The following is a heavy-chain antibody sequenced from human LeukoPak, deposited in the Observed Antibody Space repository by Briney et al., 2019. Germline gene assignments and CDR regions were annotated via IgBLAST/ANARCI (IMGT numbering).Heavy chain of an antibody. CDR2: ISYDGSNK. Sequence: GGSLRLSCAASGFTFSSYAMHWVRQAPGKGLEWVAVISYDGSNKYYADSVKGRFTISRDNAKNSLYLQMNSLRAEDTAVYYCACRTADAFDIWGQGTLVTVSS. CDR3: ACRTADAFDI. D-gene: IGHD5-18*01. CDR1: GFTFSSYA. V-gene: IGHV3-30-3*01. J-gene: IGHJ3*02.